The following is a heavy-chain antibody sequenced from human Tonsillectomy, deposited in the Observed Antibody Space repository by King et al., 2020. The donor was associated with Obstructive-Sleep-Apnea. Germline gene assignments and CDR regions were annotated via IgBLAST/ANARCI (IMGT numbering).Heavy chain of an antibody. D-gene: IGHD3-10*01. Sequence: VQLVESGGGLVQPGGSLRLSCAASGFSFSSYSVDWVRQAPGKGREWVSYISTGIGTIYYADSVKGRFTISRDNSKNSLYLQMNSLRAEDTAMYYCARETTYNYGSGSLDYWGQGTLVTVSS. V-gene: IGHV3-48*04. J-gene: IGHJ4*02. CDR2: ISTGIGTI. CDR1: GFSFSSYS. CDR3: ARETTYNYGSGSLDY.